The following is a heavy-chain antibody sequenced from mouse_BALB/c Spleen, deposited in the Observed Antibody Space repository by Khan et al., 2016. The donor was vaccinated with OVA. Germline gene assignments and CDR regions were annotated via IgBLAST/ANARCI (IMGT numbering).Heavy chain of an antibody. Sequence: EVKLEESGPSLVKPSQTLSLTCSVTGDSITTGYWNWIRKFPGNKLEYMGYIIYTGYTYYNPSLKSRISITRHTSNNQYYLQLNSVTDEDTATYYCARSTYRYAFVYWGQGTLVTVS. J-gene: IGHJ3*01. CDR2: IIYTGYT. V-gene: IGHV3-8*02. CDR3: ARSTYRYAFVY. CDR1: GDSITTGY. D-gene: IGHD2-14*01.